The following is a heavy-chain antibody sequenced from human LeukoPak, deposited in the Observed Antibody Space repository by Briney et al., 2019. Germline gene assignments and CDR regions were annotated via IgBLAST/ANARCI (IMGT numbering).Heavy chain of an antibody. CDR3: ARDGTPMELELLGYYYMDV. J-gene: IGHJ6*03. CDR1: GYTFTSYG. Sequence: ASVKVSCKASGYTFTSYGISWVRQAPGQGLEWMGWISAYNGNTNYAQKLQGRVTMTTDTSTSTVYMELSSLRSEDTAVYYCARDGTPMELELLGYYYMDVWGKGTTVTVSS. CDR2: ISAYNGNT. D-gene: IGHD1-7*01. V-gene: IGHV1-18*01.